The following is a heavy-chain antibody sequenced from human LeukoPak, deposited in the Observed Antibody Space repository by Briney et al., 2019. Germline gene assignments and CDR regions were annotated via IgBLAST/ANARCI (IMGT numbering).Heavy chain of an antibody. CDR1: GYTFTSYY. CDR2: INPSGGST. J-gene: IGHJ5*02. CDR3: ARAPGFGELLNNWFDP. V-gene: IGHV1-46*01. Sequence: ASVKVSCKASGYTFTSYYMHWVRQAPGQGLEWMGIINPSGGSTSYAQKFQGRVTMTSDTSTSTVYMELSSLRSEDTAVYYCARAPGFGELLNNWFDPWGQGTLVTVSS. D-gene: IGHD3-10*01.